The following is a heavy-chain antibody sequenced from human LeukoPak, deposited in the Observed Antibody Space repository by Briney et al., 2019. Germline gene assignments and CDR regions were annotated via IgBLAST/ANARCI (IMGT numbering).Heavy chain of an antibody. CDR2: ISGSGGST. V-gene: IGHV3-23*01. CDR1: GFTFSSYG. D-gene: IGHD3-22*01. CDR3: AKDEVTYYYDSSGYPPDY. J-gene: IGHJ4*02. Sequence: PGGSLRLSCAASGFTFSSYGMSWVRQAPGKGLEWVSAISGSGGSTYYVDSVKGRFTISRDNSKNTLYLQMNSLRAEDTAVYYCAKDEVTYYYDSSGYPPDYWGQGTLVTVSS.